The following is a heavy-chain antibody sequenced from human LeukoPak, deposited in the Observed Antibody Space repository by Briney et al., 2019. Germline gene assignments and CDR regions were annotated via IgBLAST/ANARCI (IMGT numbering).Heavy chain of an antibody. Sequence: GGSLRLSCAASGFTFSSYAMSWVRQAPGKGLEWVSAISGSGDSTFYADSVKGRFTISRDNSKNTLYLQMNSLRAEDTAVYYCAGYDYGDYEGYWGQGTLVTVSS. CDR1: GFTFSSYA. CDR3: AGYDYGDYEGY. J-gene: IGHJ4*02. V-gene: IGHV3-23*01. D-gene: IGHD4-17*01. CDR2: ISGSGDST.